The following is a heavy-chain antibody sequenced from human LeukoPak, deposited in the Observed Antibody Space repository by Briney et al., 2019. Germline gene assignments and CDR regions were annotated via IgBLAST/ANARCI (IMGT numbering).Heavy chain of an antibody. CDR3: ASDPHHASRMDV. J-gene: IGHJ6*02. CDR2: IKQDGSEQ. V-gene: IGHV3-7*01. Sequence: GGSLRLSCAAYGFIFRNYWMNWVRQAPGKGLEWVANIKQDGSEQYYVGSVKGRFTISRDNAKNSLYLQMNSLRAEDTAVYYCASDPHHASRMDVWGQGTTVTVSS. CDR1: GFIFRNYW. D-gene: IGHD1-14*01.